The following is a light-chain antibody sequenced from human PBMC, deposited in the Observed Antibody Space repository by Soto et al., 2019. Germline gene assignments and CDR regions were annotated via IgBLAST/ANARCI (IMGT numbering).Light chain of an antibody. CDR3: QQRSNWPLT. Sequence: EIVLTQSPATLSLSPGEGATLSCRASQSVSSSLAWYQQKPGQAPRLLIYDASNRLTGIPDKFSGSGSGTDFTLNISSLEPEDFALYYCQQRSNWPLTFGGGTKVEIK. J-gene: IGKJ4*01. V-gene: IGKV3-11*01. CDR2: DAS. CDR1: QSVSSS.